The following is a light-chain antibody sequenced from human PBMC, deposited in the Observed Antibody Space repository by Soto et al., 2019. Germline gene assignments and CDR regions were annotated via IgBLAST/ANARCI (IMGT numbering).Light chain of an antibody. CDR3: MKGTHWPIN. CDR1: QSLVHSDGIAY. V-gene: IGKV2-30*02. J-gene: IGKJ5*01. Sequence: DVLMTQSPLSLPVTLGQPASISCRSTQSLVHSDGIAYFSWFQQRPGRSPRRLIYKVSNRDSGVPARFSGSGSGTDFALKISRVEAEDVGVYYCMKGTHWPINFGQGTRLEIK. CDR2: KVS.